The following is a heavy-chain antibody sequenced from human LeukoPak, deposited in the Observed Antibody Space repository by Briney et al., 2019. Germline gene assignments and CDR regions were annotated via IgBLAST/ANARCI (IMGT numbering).Heavy chain of an antibody. J-gene: IGHJ4*02. CDR3: AKEGGDCSNYACPVGS. Sequence: GGSLRLSCAASGFTVTYNYMSWVRQAPGKGLEWVSVIYNAGNGGYTYYADSVKDRFTISRDNSKNTLYLQMNSLRPEDTAVYYCAKEGGDCSNYACPVGSWGQGTLVTVSA. V-gene: IGHV3-66*02. D-gene: IGHD2-2*01. CDR1: GFTVTYNY. CDR2: IYNAGNGGYT.